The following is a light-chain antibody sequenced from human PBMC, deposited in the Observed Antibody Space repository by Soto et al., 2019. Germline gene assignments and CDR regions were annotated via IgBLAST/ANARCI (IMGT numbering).Light chain of an antibody. CDR2: EAS. V-gene: IGKV1-5*01. Sequence: DVHMTLTTATLSASAVERVTITCRASQSISRWLTWYQQKPGKAPQLLIYEASSLESGVPSRFSGSGSGTEFTLTIGGLQPDDFATYYCQQFNSYPITFGQGTRLEIK. J-gene: IGKJ5*01. CDR3: QQFNSYPIT. CDR1: QSISRW.